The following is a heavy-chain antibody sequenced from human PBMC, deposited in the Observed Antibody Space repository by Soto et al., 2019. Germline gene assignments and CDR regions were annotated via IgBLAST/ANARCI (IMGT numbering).Heavy chain of an antibody. CDR3: ARGGYYDSSGYYSPFDY. CDR2: IDPSDSYT. CDR1: GYSFTSYW. D-gene: IGHD3-22*01. V-gene: IGHV5-10-1*01. J-gene: IGHJ4*02. Sequence: GESLKISCKGSGYSFTSYWISWVRQMPGKGLEWMGRIDPSDSYTNYSPSFQGHVTISADKSISTAYLQWSSLKASDTAMYYCARGGYYDSSGYYSPFDYWGQGTLVTVSS.